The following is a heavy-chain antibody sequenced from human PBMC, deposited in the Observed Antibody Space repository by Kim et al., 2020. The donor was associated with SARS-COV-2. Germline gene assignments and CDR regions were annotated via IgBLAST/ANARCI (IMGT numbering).Heavy chain of an antibody. J-gene: IGHJ4*02. CDR2: ISAYNGNT. V-gene: IGHV1-18*01. D-gene: IGHD2-15*01. CDR1: GYTFTSYG. CDR3: ARDQNFGYCSGGSCYSDFDY. Sequence: ASVKVSCKASGYTFTSYGISWVRQAPGQGLEWMGWISAYNGNTNYAQKLQGRVTMTTDTSTSTAYMELRSLRSDDTAVYYCARDQNFGYCSGGSCYSDFDYWGQGTLVTVSS.